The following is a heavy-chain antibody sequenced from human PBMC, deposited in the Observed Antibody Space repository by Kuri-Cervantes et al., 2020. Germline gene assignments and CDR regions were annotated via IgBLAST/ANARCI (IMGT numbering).Heavy chain of an antibody. CDR3: ARDYYDSSGHSY. CDR2: ISWNSGSI. D-gene: IGHD3-22*01. V-gene: IGHV3-9*01. Sequence: SLRLSCAASGFTFDDYAMHWVRQAPGKGLEWVSGISWNSGSIGYADSVKGRFTIPRDNAKNSLYLQMNSLRAEDTAVYYCARDYYDSSGHSYWGQGTLVTVSS. J-gene: IGHJ4*02. CDR1: GFTFDDYA.